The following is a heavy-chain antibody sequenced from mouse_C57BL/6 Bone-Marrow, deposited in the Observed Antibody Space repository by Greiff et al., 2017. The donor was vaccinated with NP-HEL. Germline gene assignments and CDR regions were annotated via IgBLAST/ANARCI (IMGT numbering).Heavy chain of an antibody. D-gene: IGHD2-5*01. CDR3: ARDNSNYDFDY. Sequence: VKVVESGAELVRPGTSVKVSCKASGYAFTNYLIEWVKQRPGQGLEWIGVINPGSGGTNYNEKFKGKATLTADKSSSTAYMQLSSLTSEDSAVYFCARDNSNYDFDYWGQGTTLTVSS. J-gene: IGHJ2*01. CDR2: INPGSGGT. CDR1: GYAFTNYL. V-gene: IGHV1-54*01.